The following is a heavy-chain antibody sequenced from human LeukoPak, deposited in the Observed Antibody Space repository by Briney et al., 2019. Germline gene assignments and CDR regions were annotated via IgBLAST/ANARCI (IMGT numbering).Heavy chain of an antibody. D-gene: IGHD3-10*01. CDR2: IWSDGSNK. CDR1: GFTFSDYG. V-gene: IGHV3-33*01. J-gene: IGHJ4*02. CDR3: VRASGSFDY. Sequence: PGGSLRLSCAASGFTFSDYGIHWVRRAPGKGLEWVAVIWSDGSNKYYADSVKGRFTISRDNSRKTLYLQMNSLRVEGTAVYYCVRASGSFDYWGQGTLVTVSS.